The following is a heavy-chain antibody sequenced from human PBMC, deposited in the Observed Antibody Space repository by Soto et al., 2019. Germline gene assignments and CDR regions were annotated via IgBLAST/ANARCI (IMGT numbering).Heavy chain of an antibody. J-gene: IGHJ5*02. CDR3: ARGDYGQYDAYNWFDP. D-gene: IGHD3-10*01. CDR1: GGSFNNYC. V-gene: IGHV4-34*02. CDR2: VCPGGRT. Sequence: QVRLQQWGAGLVRPSETLSLTCAVYGGSFNNYCWSWIRQPPGKGLEWIGEVCPGGRTKYSPTLKREVSIAVEGSKNQFSLRLTSVTVADTAVYYCARGDYGQYDAYNWFDPWGQGNLVIVAS.